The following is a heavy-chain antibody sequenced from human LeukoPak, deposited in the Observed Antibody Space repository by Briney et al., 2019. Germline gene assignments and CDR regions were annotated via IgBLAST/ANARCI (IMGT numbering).Heavy chain of an antibody. J-gene: IGHJ5*02. CDR1: GGSFSGYY. Sequence: SETLSLTCAVYGGSFSGYYWSWIRQPPGKGLEWIGEINHSGSTNYNPSLKSRVTISVDTSKNQFSLKLSSVPAADTPVYYCARNGGSGSYGWFDPWGQGTLVTVSS. CDR2: INHSGST. CDR3: ARNGGSGSYGWFDP. V-gene: IGHV4-34*01. D-gene: IGHD1-26*01.